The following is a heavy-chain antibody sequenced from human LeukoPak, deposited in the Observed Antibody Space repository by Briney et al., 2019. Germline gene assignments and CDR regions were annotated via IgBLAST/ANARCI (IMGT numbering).Heavy chain of an antibody. CDR2: IYPSGST. CDR3: ARGRAGASDVFDI. Sequence: SETLSLTCTVPGGSITSYYWSWIRQPAGKGLEWIGRIYPSGSTNYKPSLKSRVTMSVDTSENQFALKLTSVTAADTAVYYCARGRAGASDVFDIWGQGTMVTVSS. D-gene: IGHD6-19*01. J-gene: IGHJ3*02. CDR1: GGSITSYY. V-gene: IGHV4-4*07.